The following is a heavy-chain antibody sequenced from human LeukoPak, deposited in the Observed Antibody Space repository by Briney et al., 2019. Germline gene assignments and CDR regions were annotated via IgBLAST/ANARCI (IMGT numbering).Heavy chain of an antibody. D-gene: IGHD3-16*01. V-gene: IGHV3-33*01. CDR2: IWFDGSNK. Sequence: ERSLTLSCAASGFIFSSHGMHWVRQAPSKGLEWVAVIWFDGSNKYYADSVKGRFTISRDNSKNTLYLQMNSLRAEDTAMYYCARDRPGGGINGMDVWGQGATVTVCS. J-gene: IGHJ6*02. CDR3: ARDRPGGGINGMDV. CDR1: GFIFSSHG.